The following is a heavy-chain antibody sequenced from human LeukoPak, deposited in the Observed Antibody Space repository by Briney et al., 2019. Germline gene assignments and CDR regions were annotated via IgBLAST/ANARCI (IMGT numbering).Heavy chain of an antibody. J-gene: IGHJ4*02. D-gene: IGHD4-23*01. CDR2: IRYSGST. V-gene: IGHV4-31*03. Sequence: SQTLSLTCTVSGGSISSGAYYWSWIRQHPGKGLEWIGYIRYSGSTYYNPFLKSRITMSVDTSKYQFSLTLSSVTAADTAVYYCARTKGGNSAFDYWGQGFLVTVSS. CDR1: GGSISSGAYY. CDR3: ARTKGGNSAFDY.